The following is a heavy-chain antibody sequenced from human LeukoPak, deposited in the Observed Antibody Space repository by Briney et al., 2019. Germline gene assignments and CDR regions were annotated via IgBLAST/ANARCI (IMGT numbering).Heavy chain of an antibody. Sequence: GGSLRPSCAASGFRFSDYYMSWIRQAPGKGLEWISYITNSNYADSVKGRFTISRDNAKNTLYLQMNSLRAEDTAVYYCARDRGYCSGGSCYVSYFDYWGQGALVTVSS. CDR3: ARDRGYCSGGSCYVSYFDY. CDR1: GFRFSDYY. J-gene: IGHJ4*02. V-gene: IGHV3-11*05. D-gene: IGHD2-15*01. CDR2: ITNS.